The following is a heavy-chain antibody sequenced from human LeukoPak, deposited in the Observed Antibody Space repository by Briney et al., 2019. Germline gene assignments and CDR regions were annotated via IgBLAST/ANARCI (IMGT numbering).Heavy chain of an antibody. CDR2: ISSSSSTI. V-gene: IGHV3-48*01. CDR3: ARDSDLYYYGSGKS. J-gene: IGHJ4*02. Sequence: GGSLRLSCAASGFTLSSYSMNWVRQAPGKGLEWVSYISSSSSTIYYADSVKGRFTISRDNAKNSLYLQMNSLRAEDTAVYYCARDSDLYYYGSGKSWGQGTLVTVSS. CDR1: GFTLSSYS. D-gene: IGHD3-10*01.